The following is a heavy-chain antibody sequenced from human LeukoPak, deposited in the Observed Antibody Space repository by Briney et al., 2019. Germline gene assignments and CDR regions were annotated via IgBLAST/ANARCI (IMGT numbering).Heavy chain of an antibody. D-gene: IGHD2-15*01. J-gene: IGHJ6*04. CDR3: ARLSTLGYCSGGSCDNYYYYYGMDV. V-gene: IGHV1-69*13. Sequence: SVKVSCKASGGTFSSCAISWVRQAPGQGLEWMGGIIPIFGTANYAQKFQGRVTITADESTSTAYMELSSLRSEDTAVYYCARLSTLGYCSGGSCDNYYYYYGMDVWGKGTTVTVSS. CDR1: GGTFSSCA. CDR2: IIPIFGTA.